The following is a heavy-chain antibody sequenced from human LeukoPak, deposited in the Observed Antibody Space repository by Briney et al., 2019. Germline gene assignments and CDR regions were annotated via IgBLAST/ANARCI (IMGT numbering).Heavy chain of an antibody. CDR3: ARGIITQPESASS. V-gene: IGHV3-23*01. CDR1: GITFRMYA. J-gene: IGHJ5*02. CDR2: ISGSGGST. Sequence: PGGSLRLSCIASGITFRMYAMNWVRQTPGKGLEWVSTISGSGGSTFYADSVKGRFTISRDNSKNTLYLQMNTLRGEDTALYYCARGIITQPESASSWGQGTLVTVSS. D-gene: IGHD3-10*01.